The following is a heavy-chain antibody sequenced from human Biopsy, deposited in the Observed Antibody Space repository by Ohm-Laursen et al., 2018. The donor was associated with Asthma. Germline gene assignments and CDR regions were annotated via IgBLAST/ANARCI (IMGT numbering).Heavy chain of an antibody. J-gene: IGHJ4*02. V-gene: IGHV3-30*03. CDR1: GFTVSSNG. CDR3: ARDVMEWYLPAFDF. D-gene: IGHD3-3*01. CDR2: GGSYYDGGLK. Sequence: SLRLSCSASGFTVSSNGMSWVRQAPGKGLEWVAVGGSYYDGGLKFYADSVNGRFTVSRDDSKNTLYLQMNSLRPDDTAVYYCARDVMEWYLPAFDFWGQGTLVTVSS.